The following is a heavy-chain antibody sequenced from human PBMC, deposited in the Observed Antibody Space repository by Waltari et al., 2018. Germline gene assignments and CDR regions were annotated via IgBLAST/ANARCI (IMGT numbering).Heavy chain of an antibody. CDR2: IYHSGST. CDR3: ARSRMSSGWSTYYYYGMDV. V-gene: IGHV4-4*02. D-gene: IGHD6-19*01. J-gene: IGHJ6*02. CDR1: GGSIIPRNW. Sequence: QLQLQESGPGLLKPSPTLSLTCAVSGGSIIPRNWSRCLRPPPATGLEWIGEIYHSGSTNDNPSLKSRVTRAVDKCKNQCALKLSCGTAADTAVYYWARSRMSSGWSTYYYYGMDVWGQGTTVTVSS.